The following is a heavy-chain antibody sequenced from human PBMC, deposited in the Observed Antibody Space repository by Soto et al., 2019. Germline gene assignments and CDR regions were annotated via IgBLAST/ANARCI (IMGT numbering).Heavy chain of an antibody. CDR1: GDSISSGDYY. CDR3: ARDYGIFGLFDS. CDR2: IYFSGST. V-gene: IGHV4-30-4*01. J-gene: IGHJ5*01. D-gene: IGHD3-10*02. Sequence: SETLSLTCTVSGDSISSGDYYWSWIRQPPGKGLEWIGYIYFSGSTYYNPSLKSRVTISVDTSKNQFSLKLSSVTAADTAVYYCARDYGIFGLFDSWGQGILVTVSS.